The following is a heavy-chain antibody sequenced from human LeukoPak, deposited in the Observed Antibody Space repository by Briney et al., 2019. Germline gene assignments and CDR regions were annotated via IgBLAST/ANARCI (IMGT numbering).Heavy chain of an antibody. CDR3: ARSNYPYYFDY. J-gene: IGHJ4*02. Sequence: GGSLRLSCAASGFTFSSYWMHWVRQAPGKGLVWVSRINNDGSTTRYADSVKGRFTISRDNAMNTLYLQMNSLGAEDTAMYYCARSNYPYYFDYWGQGTLVTVSS. CDR1: GFTFSSYW. V-gene: IGHV3-74*01. CDR2: INNDGSTT. D-gene: IGHD4/OR15-4a*01.